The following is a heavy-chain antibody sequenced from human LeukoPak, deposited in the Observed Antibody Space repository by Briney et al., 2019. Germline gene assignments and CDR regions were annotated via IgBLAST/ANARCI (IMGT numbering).Heavy chain of an antibody. V-gene: IGHV3-23*01. J-gene: IGHJ4*02. Sequence: GGSLRLSCAASGFTFSSYAMSWVRQAPGKGLEWVSAISGSGGSTYYADSVKGRFTISRDNSKNTLYLQMNSLRAEDTAVYYCAKFLGGYCSSTSCYTTPFDYWGQGTLVTVSS. D-gene: IGHD2-2*02. CDR3: AKFLGGYCSSTSCYTTPFDY. CDR2: ISGSGGST. CDR1: GFTFSSYA.